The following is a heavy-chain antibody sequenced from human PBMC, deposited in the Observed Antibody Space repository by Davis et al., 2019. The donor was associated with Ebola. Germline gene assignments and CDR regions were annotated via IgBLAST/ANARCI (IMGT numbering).Heavy chain of an antibody. D-gene: IGHD6-19*01. CDR2: ISSSSSYI. V-gene: IGHV3-21*01. Sequence: GGSLRLSCAASGFTFSSYSMNWVRQAPGKGLEWVSSISSSSSYIYYADSVKGRFTISRDNAKNSLYLQMNSLVAEDTAVYYCARVVAVAYFDYWGQGTLVTVSS. J-gene: IGHJ4*02. CDR3: ARVVAVAYFDY. CDR1: GFTFSSYS.